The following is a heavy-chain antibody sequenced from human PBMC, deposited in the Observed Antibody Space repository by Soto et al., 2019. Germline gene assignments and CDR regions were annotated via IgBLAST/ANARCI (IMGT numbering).Heavy chain of an antibody. CDR1: GFTFSSYG. J-gene: IGHJ4*02. CDR3: ATTGPY. CDR2: IWFDGSNK. V-gene: IGHV3-33*01. Sequence: QVQLVESGGGVVQPGRSLRLSCAASGFTFSSYGMHWVRQAPGKGLEWVAVIWFDGSNKFYADSVKGRFTISRDNSKNTVSLQMNSLRDEESAAHYSATTGPYWGQGTLVTVSS.